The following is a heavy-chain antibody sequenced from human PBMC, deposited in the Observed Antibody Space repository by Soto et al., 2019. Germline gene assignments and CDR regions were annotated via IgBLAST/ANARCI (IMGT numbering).Heavy chain of an antibody. J-gene: IGHJ2*01. D-gene: IGHD1-1*01. CDR3: AREIEATGYWYFDL. CDR1: GFIFSSYD. CDR2: ISVAGNP. V-gene: IGHV3-13*05. Sequence: PGGSLRLSCAASGFIFSSYDMQWVRQISGKGLEWVSAISVAGNPHYSDSVKGRFAISRENAKNSLYLQLNSLRGGDTAVYYCAREIEATGYWYFDLWGRGTLVTVSS.